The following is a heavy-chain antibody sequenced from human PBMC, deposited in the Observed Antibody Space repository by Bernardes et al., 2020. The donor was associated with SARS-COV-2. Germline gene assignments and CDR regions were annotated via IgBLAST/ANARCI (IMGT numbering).Heavy chain of an antibody. D-gene: IGHD3-10*01. Sequence: GGSLRLSCAASGFTFSSYGMHWVRQAPGKGLEWVAVISYDGSNKYYADSVKGRFTISRDNSKNTLYLQMNSLRAEDTAVYYCAKVGTMVRGSLGYWGQGTLVTVSS. J-gene: IGHJ4*02. CDR1: GFTFSSYG. CDR3: AKVGTMVRGSLGY. CDR2: ISYDGSNK. V-gene: IGHV3-30*18.